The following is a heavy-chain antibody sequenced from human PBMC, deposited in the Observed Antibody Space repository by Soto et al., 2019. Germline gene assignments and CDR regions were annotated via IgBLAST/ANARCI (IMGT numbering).Heavy chain of an antibody. CDR3: ANLIVFHSSYYHDY. J-gene: IGHJ4*01. D-gene: IGHD1-26*01. CDR1: GVPFSGYY. CDR2: INHSGNT. V-gene: IGHV4-34*01. Sequence: SETLSLTCAVCGVPFSGYYWSWIRQSPGKGLEWIGEINHSGNTNYNPSPKSRVTMLVDTSKNLFSLSLSSVTAADTAVYYCANLIVFHSSYYHDYWGHGTLVTVS.